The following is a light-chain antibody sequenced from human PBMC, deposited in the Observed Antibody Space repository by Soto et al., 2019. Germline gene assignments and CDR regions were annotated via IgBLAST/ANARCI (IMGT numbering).Light chain of an antibody. V-gene: IGLV1-44*01. CDR2: TND. CDR3: AAWDDSLSGVV. J-gene: IGLJ2*01. Sequence: SVLTQPPSASGTPGQRVAISCSGSSSNIGSNTVNWYQQFPGTAPKLLIYTNDRRPSGVPDRFSGSKSGTSASLAISGLQSEDEADYYCAAWDDSLSGVVFGGGTKLTVL. CDR1: SSNIGSNT.